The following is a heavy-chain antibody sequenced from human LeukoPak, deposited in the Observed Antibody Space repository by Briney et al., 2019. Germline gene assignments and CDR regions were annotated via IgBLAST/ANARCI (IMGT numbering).Heavy chain of an antibody. CDR1: GFTFSSYA. J-gene: IGHJ6*02. D-gene: IGHD4-11*01. V-gene: IGHV3-23*01. CDR3: AKTDGTGYSNYAYYYYGMDV. CDR2: ISGSGGST. Sequence: PGGSLRLSCAASGFTFSSYAMSWVRQAPGKGLEWVSAISGSGGSTYYADSVKGRFTISRDNSKNTLYLQMNSLRAEDTAVYYCAKTDGTGYSNYAYYYYGMDVWGQGTTVTVSS.